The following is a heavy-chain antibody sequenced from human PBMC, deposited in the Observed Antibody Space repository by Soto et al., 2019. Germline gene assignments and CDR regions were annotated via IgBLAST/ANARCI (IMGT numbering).Heavy chain of an antibody. J-gene: IGHJ3*02. V-gene: IGHV4-4*02. CDR1: GGSISSSNW. D-gene: IGHD2-15*01. CDR2: IYHSGST. CDR3: ARGGYCSGGSCSLHAFDI. Sequence: SETLSLTCAVSGGSISSSNWWSWVRQPPGKGLEWIGEIYHSGSTNYNPSLKSRVTISVDKSKNQFSLKLSSVTAADTVVYYCARGGYCSGGSCSLHAFDIWGQGTMVTVSS.